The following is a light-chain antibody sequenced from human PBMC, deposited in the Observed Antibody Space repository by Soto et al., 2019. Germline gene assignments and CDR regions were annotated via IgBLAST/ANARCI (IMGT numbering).Light chain of an antibody. CDR1: SSNVGNNY. V-gene: IGLV1-51*02. Sequence: QSVLTQPPSVSAAPGQNVTISCSGSSSNVGNNYVSWYHQIPPTTPKLLIYDNDNRPSGIPDHLSASTSGSSATLVITGVQTGEDAAYFCFTWDSSLSVIVVFGGGTKLTVL. CDR2: DND. J-gene: IGLJ2*01. CDR3: FTWDSSLSVIVV.